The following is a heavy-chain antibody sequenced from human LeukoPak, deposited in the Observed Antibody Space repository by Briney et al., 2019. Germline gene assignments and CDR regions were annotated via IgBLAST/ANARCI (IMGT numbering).Heavy chain of an antibody. CDR3: ARAEGGYFPFDY. V-gene: IGHV4-61*02. J-gene: IGHJ4*02. D-gene: IGHD3-22*01. Sequence: PSETLSLTCTVSGGSISSSSYYWGWIRQPAGKGLEWIGRIYTSGSTNYNPSLKSRVTMSVDTSKNQFSLKLSSVTAADTAVYYCARAEGGYFPFDYWGQGTLVTVSS. CDR2: IYTSGST. CDR1: GGSISSSSYY.